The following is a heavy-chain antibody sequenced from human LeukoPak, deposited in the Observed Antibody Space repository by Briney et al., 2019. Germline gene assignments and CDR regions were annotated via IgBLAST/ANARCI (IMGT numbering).Heavy chain of an antibody. CDR3: ARYLWFGELLSD. V-gene: IGHV3-48*03. CDR1: GFTFSSYE. D-gene: IGHD3-10*01. Sequence: PGRSLRLSCAASGFTFSSYEMNWVRQAPGKGLEWVSYISSSCSNIFYADSVKGGFTISRDNAKNSLYLQMNSLRAEDKGVYYCARYLWFGELLSDWGQGTLVTVS. J-gene: IGHJ4*02. CDR2: ISSSCSNI.